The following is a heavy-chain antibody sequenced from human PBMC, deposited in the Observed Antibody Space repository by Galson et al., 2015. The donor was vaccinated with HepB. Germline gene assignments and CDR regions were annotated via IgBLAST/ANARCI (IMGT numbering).Heavy chain of an antibody. CDR1: GYTFTSYY. CDR2: ISPSGGST. Sequence: SVKVSCKASGYTFTSYYMHWVRQAPGQGLEWMGIISPSGGSTSYAQKFQGRVTMTRDTSTSTVYMELSSLRSEDTAVYYCARDRSGSSGYYHFDYWGQGTLVTVSS. J-gene: IGHJ4*02. V-gene: IGHV1-46*01. CDR3: ARDRSGSSGYYHFDY. D-gene: IGHD3-22*01.